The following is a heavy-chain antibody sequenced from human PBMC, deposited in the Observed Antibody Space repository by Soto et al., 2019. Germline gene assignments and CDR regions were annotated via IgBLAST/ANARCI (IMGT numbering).Heavy chain of an antibody. J-gene: IGHJ6*02. D-gene: IGHD5-12*01. Sequence: GASVKVSCKASGYTFTGYYMHWVRQAPGQGLEWMGWINPNSGGTNYAQKFQGRVTMTRDTSISTAYMELSRLRSDDTAVYYCAREPPRGYSGYDLYYYYGMDVWGQGTTVTVSS. CDR1: GYTFTGYY. V-gene: IGHV1-2*02. CDR3: AREPPRGYSGYDLYYYYGMDV. CDR2: INPNSGGT.